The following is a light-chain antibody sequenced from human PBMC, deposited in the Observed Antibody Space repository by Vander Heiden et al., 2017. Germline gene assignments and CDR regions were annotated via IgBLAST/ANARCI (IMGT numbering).Light chain of an antibody. Sequence: DSQMTQSPSTLSASVGDRVTIPCRASQSISSWLAWYQQKPGKAPKLLIYKASSLESGVPSRFSGSGSGTEFTLTISSLQPDDFATYYCQQYNSYPITFGQGTRLEIK. CDR1: QSISSW. CDR2: KAS. J-gene: IGKJ5*01. CDR3: QQYNSYPIT. V-gene: IGKV1-5*03.